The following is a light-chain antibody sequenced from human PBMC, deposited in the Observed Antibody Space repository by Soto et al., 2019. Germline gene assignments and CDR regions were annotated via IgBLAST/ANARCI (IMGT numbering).Light chain of an antibody. CDR2: EGI. V-gene: IGLV2-23*01. Sequence: QSALTQPASVSGSPGQSITISCTGTSNTIGGYNVVSRYQQHPGTAPKVIIYEGIKRPSGVSNRFSGSISGSTASLTISGLQAEDEADYYCCSYVGATTYVFGTGTKVTVL. CDR3: CSYVGATTYV. J-gene: IGLJ1*01. CDR1: SNTIGGYNV.